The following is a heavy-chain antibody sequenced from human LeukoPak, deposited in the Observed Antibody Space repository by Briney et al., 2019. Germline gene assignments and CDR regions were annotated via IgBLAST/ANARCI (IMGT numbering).Heavy chain of an antibody. CDR3: ATRGSDFWSGFDF. Sequence: AAAKVSCKLSGNTLRELPIQWVRQAGGKGLEWMAGFDPENAEIVDAQKFQGRVTMTEGTSTNTGFMELTSLTSDDTALYYCATRGSDFWSGFDFWGQGTQVTVSS. CDR1: GNTLRELP. J-gene: IGHJ4*02. D-gene: IGHD3-3*01. CDR2: FDPENAEI. V-gene: IGHV1-24*01.